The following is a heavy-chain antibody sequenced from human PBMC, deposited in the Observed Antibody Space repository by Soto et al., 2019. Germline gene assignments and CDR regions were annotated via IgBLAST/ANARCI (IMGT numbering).Heavy chain of an antibody. D-gene: IGHD2-15*01. CDR1: RFGFTNKA. CDR2: ISATGGGT. V-gene: IGHV3-23*01. Sequence: LRLDCAASRFGFTNKAMRCGRQARGKGLEWVSLISATGGGTYYADSVKGRFSISRDTSQNTLYLQMNSLRADDSAIYYCARRNLLSFPTRRSPDL. J-gene: IGHJ2*01. CDR3: ARRNLLSFPTRRSPDL.